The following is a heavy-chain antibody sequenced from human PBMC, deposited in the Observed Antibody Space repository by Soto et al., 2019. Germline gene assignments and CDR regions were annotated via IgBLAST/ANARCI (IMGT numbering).Heavy chain of an antibody. CDR1: GFTFSGSA. J-gene: IGHJ4*02. CDR2: IRTKSNGYAT. CDR3: SRVEYVTSSPIG. V-gene: IGHV3-73*01. D-gene: IGHD6-6*01. Sequence: GGSLRLSCAASGFTFSGSAIHWVRQASGKGLEWVARIRTKSNGYATTYAASVKGRFTISRDDSKNMAYLQMNGLNTEDTAMYYCSRVEYVTSSPIGWGQGTLVTVSS.